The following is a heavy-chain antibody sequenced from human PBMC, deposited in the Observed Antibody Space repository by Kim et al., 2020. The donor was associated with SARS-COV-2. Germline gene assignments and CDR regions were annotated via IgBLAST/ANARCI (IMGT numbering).Heavy chain of an antibody. CDR2: IHYGGTT. CDR1: GGSVTSDNYYY. Sequence: SETLSLTCTVSGGSVTSDNYYYWGWIRQPPGKGLEWIANIHYGGTTFYNPSLKSRVAISIDTSKNLFSLKLTSVTAADTAVYFCARWISSGWYYYDNWGQGTLVTVSS. J-gene: IGHJ4*02. D-gene: IGHD6-19*01. CDR3: ARWISSGWYYYDN. V-gene: IGHV4-39*01.